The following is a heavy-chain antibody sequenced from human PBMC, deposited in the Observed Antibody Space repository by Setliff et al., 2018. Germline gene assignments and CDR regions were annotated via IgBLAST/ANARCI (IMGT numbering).Heavy chain of an antibody. CDR2: VSHSGST. J-gene: IGHJ6*03. CDR3: ARAPGRPDYHYMEL. V-gene: IGHV4-59*11. CDR1: GASINNHY. Sequence: SETLSLTCTVSGASINNHYWAWIRQPPGKGLEWIVYVSHSGSTDYNPSLRSRVTASVDTSRIHFSLKLRSVTAADTAVYYCARAPGRPDYHYMELWGKGTTVTVSS. D-gene: IGHD2-15*01.